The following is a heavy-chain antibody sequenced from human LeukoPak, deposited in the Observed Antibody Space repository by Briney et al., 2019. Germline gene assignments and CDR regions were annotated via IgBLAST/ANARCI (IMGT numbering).Heavy chain of an antibody. J-gene: IGHJ4*02. CDR2: INHSGST. V-gene: IGHV4-34*01. CDR1: GGSFSGYY. D-gene: IGHD3-22*01. CDR3: ARSTTAYYDKVSLSH. Sequence: SETLSLTCAVFGGSFSGYYWNWIRQPPGKGLEWIGEINHSGSTNYTPSLESRVTLSVDTSKNQFTLNLTSVTAADTAMYYCARSTTAYYDKVSLSHWGQGTLVTVSS.